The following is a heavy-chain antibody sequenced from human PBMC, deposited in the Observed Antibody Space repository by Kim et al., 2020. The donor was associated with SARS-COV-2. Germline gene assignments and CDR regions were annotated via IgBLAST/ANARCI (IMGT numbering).Heavy chain of an antibody. D-gene: IGHD3-3*01. J-gene: IGHJ5*02. V-gene: IGHV3-7*01. Sequence: SLRLSCAASGFTFSSYWMSWVRQAPGKGLEWVANIKQDGSEKYYVDSVKGRFTISRDNAKNSLYLQMNSLRAEDTAVYYCARPAYDFWSGYYPGWFDPWGQGTLVTVSS. CDR3: ARPAYDFWSGYYPGWFDP. CDR2: IKQDGSEK. CDR1: GFTFSSYW.